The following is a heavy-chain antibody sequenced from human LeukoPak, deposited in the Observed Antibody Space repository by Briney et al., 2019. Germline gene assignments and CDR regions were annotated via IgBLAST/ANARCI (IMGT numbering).Heavy chain of an antibody. D-gene: IGHD3-22*01. CDR2: IYHSGST. J-gene: IGHJ3*02. CDR1: GGSISSGGYY. V-gene: IGHV4-30-2*01. CDR3: ARAPQYYYDSSGYYALIGAFDI. Sequence: SETLSLTCTVSGGSISSGGYYWSWIRQPPGKGLEWIGYIYHSGSTYYNPSLKSRVTISVDTSKNQFSLKLSSVTAADTAVYYCARAPQYYYDSSGYYALIGAFDIWGQGTMVTVSS.